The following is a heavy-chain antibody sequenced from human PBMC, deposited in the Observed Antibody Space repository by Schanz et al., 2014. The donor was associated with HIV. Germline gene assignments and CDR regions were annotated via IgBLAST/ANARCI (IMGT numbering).Heavy chain of an antibody. D-gene: IGHD3-22*01. CDR3: AKALRDHYDATGYYRY. V-gene: IGHV3-23*01. J-gene: IGHJ4*02. Sequence: EVQLLESGGGLAQPGGSLRLSCVTSGFTFRDYAMSWVRQAPGKGLEWVSVISGSGGSPQHTDSVKGRFTTSRDNSKHTLYLQMNGLRTDDTAVYYCAKALRDHYDATGYYRYWGQGILVTVSA. CDR2: ISGSGGSP. CDR1: GFTFRDYA.